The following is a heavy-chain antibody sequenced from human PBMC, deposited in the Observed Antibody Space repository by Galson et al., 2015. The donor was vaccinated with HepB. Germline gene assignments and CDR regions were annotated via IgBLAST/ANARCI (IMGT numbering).Heavy chain of an antibody. J-gene: IGHJ5*02. D-gene: IGHD3-16*02. Sequence: SVKVSCKASGCTFSSYSISWVRQAPGQGLEWMGRIIPILGIANYAQKFQGRVTITADKSTSTAYMELSSLRSEDTAVYYCARALALHGVINEGPFDPWGQGTLVTVSA. CDR2: IIPILGIA. CDR3: ARALALHGVINEGPFDP. CDR1: GCTFSSYS. V-gene: IGHV1-69*04.